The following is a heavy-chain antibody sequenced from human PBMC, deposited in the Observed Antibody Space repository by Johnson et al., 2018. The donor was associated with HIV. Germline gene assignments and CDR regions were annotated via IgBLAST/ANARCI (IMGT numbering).Heavy chain of an antibody. V-gene: IGHV3-7*05. CDR1: GISFGDYW. CDR2: IKEDGSEK. Sequence: VQLVESGGGSVQPGGSLRVSCAAFGISFGDYWMTWVRQAPGKGLEWVANIKEDGSEKYYVDSVKGRFTVSRDNTRNSLCLQMDSLRAEDTAVYYCAREGVGTTCPFDIWGQGTMVTVSS. D-gene: IGHD1-26*01. CDR3: AREGVGTTCPFDI. J-gene: IGHJ3*02.